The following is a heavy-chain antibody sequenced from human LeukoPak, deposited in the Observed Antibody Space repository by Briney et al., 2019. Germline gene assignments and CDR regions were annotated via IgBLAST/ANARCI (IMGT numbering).Heavy chain of an antibody. V-gene: IGHV3-30-3*01. Sequence: GRSLRLSCAASGFTFSSYAMHWVRQAPGKGLEWVAVISYDGSNKYYADSVKGRFTISRDNSKNTLYLQMNSLRAEDTAVYYCARDDMVTDYYGLDVWGQGTTVAVSS. CDR1: GFTFSSYA. J-gene: IGHJ6*02. CDR3: ARDDMVTDYYGLDV. D-gene: IGHD2-21*02. CDR2: ISYDGSNK.